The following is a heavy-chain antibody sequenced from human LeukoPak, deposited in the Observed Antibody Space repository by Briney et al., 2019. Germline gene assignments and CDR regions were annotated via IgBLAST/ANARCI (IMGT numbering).Heavy chain of an antibody. J-gene: IGHJ4*02. CDR2: ISGSGGGT. V-gene: IGHV3-23*01. CDR1: GFTFSSYA. CDR3: AKRKGSSWFNRYYFDY. Sequence: PGGSLRLSCAASGFTFSSYAMSWVRQAPGKGLEWVSAISGSGGGTYYADSVKGRFTISRDNSKNTLYLQMNSLRAEDTAVYYCAKRKGSSWFNRYYFDYWGQGTLVTVSS. D-gene: IGHD6-13*01.